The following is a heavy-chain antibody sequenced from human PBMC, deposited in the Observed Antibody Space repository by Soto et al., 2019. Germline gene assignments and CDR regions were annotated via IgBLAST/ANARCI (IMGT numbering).Heavy chain of an antibody. CDR1: GFTFSSYG. CDR3: AKDLSLEVIIPTYYYGMDV. V-gene: IGHV3-30*18. D-gene: IGHD3-3*01. Sequence: GGSLRLSCAASGFTFSSYGMHWVRQAPGKGLEWVAVISYDGSNKYYADSVKGRFTISRDNSKNTLYLQMNSLRAEDTAVYYCAKDLSLEVIIPTYYYGMDVWGQGTTVTVSS. CDR2: ISYDGSNK. J-gene: IGHJ6*02.